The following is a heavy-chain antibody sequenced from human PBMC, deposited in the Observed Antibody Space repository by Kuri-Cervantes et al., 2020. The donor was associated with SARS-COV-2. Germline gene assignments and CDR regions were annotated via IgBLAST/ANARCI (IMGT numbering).Heavy chain of an antibody. Sequence: ASVKVSCKASGYTLTGYYMHWVRQAPGQGLEWMGWINPNSGGTNYAQKFQGRVTMTRDTSISTAYMELSRLRSDDTAVYCCTGGEYCSSTSCYKDAFDIWGQGTMVTVSS. CDR1: GYTLTGYY. V-gene: IGHV1-2*02. CDR2: INPNSGGT. D-gene: IGHD2-2*02. J-gene: IGHJ3*02. CDR3: TGGEYCSSTSCYKDAFDI.